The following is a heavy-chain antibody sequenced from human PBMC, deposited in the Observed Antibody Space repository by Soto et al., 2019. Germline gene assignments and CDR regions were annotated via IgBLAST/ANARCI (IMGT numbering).Heavy chain of an antibody. CDR1: GYNFTSYA. D-gene: IGHD3-3*01. Sequence: ASVKVSCKASGYNFTSYAMHWVRQAPGQRLEWMGWINAGNGNTKYSQKFQGRVTITRDTSASTAYMELSSLRSEDTAVYYCARDKFGVVPLGFDYWGQGTLVTVSS. V-gene: IGHV1-3*01. CDR3: ARDKFGVVPLGFDY. CDR2: INAGNGNT. J-gene: IGHJ4*02.